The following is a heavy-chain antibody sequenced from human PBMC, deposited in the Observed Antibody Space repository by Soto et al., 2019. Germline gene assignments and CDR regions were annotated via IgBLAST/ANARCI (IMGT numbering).Heavy chain of an antibody. J-gene: IGHJ6*02. D-gene: IGHD6-6*01. Sequence: SETLSLTCAVYGGSFSGYYWSWIRQPPGKGLEWIGEINHSGSTNYNPSLKSRITISVDTSKNQFSLKLSSVTAADTAVYYCARDSIAARRYYYYGMDVWGQGTTVTVSS. CDR1: GGSFSGYY. CDR3: ARDSIAARRYYYYGMDV. V-gene: IGHV4-34*01. CDR2: INHSGST.